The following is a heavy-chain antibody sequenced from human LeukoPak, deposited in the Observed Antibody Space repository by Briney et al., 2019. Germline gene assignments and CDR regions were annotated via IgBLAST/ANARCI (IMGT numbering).Heavy chain of an antibody. CDR1: GGSISSGDYY. V-gene: IGHV4-30-4*01. CDR2: IYYSGST. D-gene: IGHD2-21*02. CDR3: ARDCGGDCYSD. Sequence: SETLSLTCTVSGGSISSGDYYWSWIRQPPGKGLEWIGYIYYSGSTYYNPSLKSRVTISVDTSKNQFSLKLSSVTAADTAVYYCARDCGGDCYSDWGRGTLVTVSS. J-gene: IGHJ4*02.